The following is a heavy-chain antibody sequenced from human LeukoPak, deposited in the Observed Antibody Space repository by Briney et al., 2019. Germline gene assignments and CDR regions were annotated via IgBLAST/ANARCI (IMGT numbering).Heavy chain of an antibody. D-gene: IGHD6-13*01. Sequence: GGSLRLSCAASGFXFSSYNINWVRQAPGKGLEWVSYISPGSSTIYYADSVKGRFTISRDNAKNSLYLQMNSLRDEDTAVYYCARSKQLDYWGQGTLVTVSS. CDR2: ISPGSSTI. CDR1: GFXFSSYN. V-gene: IGHV3-48*02. CDR3: ARSKQLDY. J-gene: IGHJ4*02.